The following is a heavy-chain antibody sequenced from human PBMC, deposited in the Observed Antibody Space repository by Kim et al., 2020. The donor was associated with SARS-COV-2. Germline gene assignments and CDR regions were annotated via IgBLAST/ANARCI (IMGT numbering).Heavy chain of an antibody. D-gene: IGHD1-7*01. J-gene: IGHJ4*02. CDR3: ARDMYNRNYVSDY. CDR2: ISHSGAS. CDR1: GGSFSGYY. V-gene: IGHV4-34*01. Sequence: SETLSLTCAVYGGSFSGYYWSWIRQPPGKGLEWIGEISHSGASNYNPSLKGRVTILRDTSKNQFSLKLSSVTAADTAVYYCARDMYNRNYVSDYWGQGTLVTVSS.